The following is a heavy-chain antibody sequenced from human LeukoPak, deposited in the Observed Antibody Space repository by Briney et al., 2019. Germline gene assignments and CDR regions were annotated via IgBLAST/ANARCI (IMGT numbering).Heavy chain of an antibody. CDR3: ARNSGNSWGNWFDP. D-gene: IGHD4-23*01. Sequence: PSETLSLTCTVSGGSISSSSYYWGWIRQPPGKGLEWIGNIYYSGSTYYNPSLKSRVTISLEKSRNQVSLKLNSVTAADTALYYCARNSGNSWGNWFDPWGQGILVTVSS. V-gene: IGHV4-39*07. J-gene: IGHJ5*02. CDR2: IYYSGST. CDR1: GGSISSSSYY.